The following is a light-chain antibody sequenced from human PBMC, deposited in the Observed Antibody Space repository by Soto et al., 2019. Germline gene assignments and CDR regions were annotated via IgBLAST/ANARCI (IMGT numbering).Light chain of an antibody. Sequence: EFVLTQSPGTLSLSPGETATLSCRASESIINDYSAWYQQRPGQPPRLLIYATSKRAPGIPDRFSGSGSGTDFTLTISRLEPEDFAVYYCQQYGGSPLFGQGTRLEIK. CDR2: ATS. V-gene: IGKV3-20*01. J-gene: IGKJ5*01. CDR1: ESIINDY. CDR3: QQYGGSPL.